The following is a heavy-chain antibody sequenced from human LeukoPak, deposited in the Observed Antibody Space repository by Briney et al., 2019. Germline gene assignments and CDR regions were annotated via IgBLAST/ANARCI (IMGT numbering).Heavy chain of an antibody. CDR2: IYPGDSDT. CDR3: ARRQGCSSTSCPPDY. J-gene: IGHJ4*02. Sequence: RHGESLEISCRGSGYSFTTYWIDWVRQMPGKGLEWMGIIYPGDSDTRYTPSFQGQVTMSADKSINPAYLQWSSLKASDTAMYYCARRQGCSSTSCPPDYWGQGTLVTVSP. CDR1: GYSFTTYW. D-gene: IGHD2-2*01. V-gene: IGHV5-51*01.